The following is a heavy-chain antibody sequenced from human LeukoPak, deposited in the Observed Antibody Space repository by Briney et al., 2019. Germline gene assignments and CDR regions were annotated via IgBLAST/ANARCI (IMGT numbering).Heavy chain of an antibody. CDR3: ARDDSTSFYAFDY. V-gene: IGHV4-39*07. CDR1: GGSISSSSYY. Sequence: SETLSLTCTVSGGSISSSSYYWGWIRQPPGKGLEWIGSIYYSGSTYYNPSLKSRVTISVDTSKNQFSLKLNSVTAADTAVYYCARDDSTSFYAFDYWGQGTLVTVSS. D-gene: IGHD2-2*01. CDR2: IYYSGST. J-gene: IGHJ4*02.